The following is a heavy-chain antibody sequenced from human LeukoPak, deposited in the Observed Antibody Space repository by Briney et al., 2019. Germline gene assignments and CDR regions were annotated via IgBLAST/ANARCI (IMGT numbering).Heavy chain of an antibody. D-gene: IGHD6-19*01. V-gene: IGHV3-74*01. J-gene: IGHJ4*02. CDR2: INNDGSST. CDR3: ARGQSSGWYPD. CDR1: GFTFSTYW. Sequence: PGGSLRLSCAASGFTFSTYWMHWVRQAPGKWLVWVSRINNDGSSTGYADSVKGRFTISRDNVKNTVYLQMNSLTAEDTAVYYCARGQSSGWYPDWGQGTLVTVSS.